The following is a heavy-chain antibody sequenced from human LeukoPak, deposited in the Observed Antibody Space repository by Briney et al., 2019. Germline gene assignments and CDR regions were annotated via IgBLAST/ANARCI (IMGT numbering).Heavy chain of an antibody. Sequence: SETLSLTCAVYGGSFSGYYWSWIRQPPGKGLEWIGEINHSGSTNYNPSLKSRVTTSVDTSKNQFSLKLSSVTAAATAVYYCARSEMATTSTDSFDYWGQGTLVTVSS. CDR2: INHSGST. V-gene: IGHV4-34*01. CDR1: GGSFSGYY. J-gene: IGHJ4*02. CDR3: ARSEMATTSTDSFDY. D-gene: IGHD5-24*01.